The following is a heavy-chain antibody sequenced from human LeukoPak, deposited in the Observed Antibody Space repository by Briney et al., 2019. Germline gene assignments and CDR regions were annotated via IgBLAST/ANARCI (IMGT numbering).Heavy chain of an antibody. CDR2: IKQDGSEK. V-gene: IGHV3-7*01. CDR1: GFTFSSYW. J-gene: IGHJ3*02. CDR3: AREMGGIIMIVVVMNAFDI. Sequence: GGSLRLSCAASGFTFSSYWMSWVRQAPGKGLEWVANIKQDGSEKYYVDSVKGRFTISRDNAKNSLYLQMNSLRAEDTAVYYCAREMGGIIMIVVVMNAFDIWGQGTMVTVSS. D-gene: IGHD3-22*01.